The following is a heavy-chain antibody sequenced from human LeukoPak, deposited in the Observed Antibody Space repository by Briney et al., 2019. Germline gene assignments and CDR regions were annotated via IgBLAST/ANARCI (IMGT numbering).Heavy chain of an antibody. Sequence: GASVKVSCKASGYTFTSYYMHWVRQAPGQGLEWMGIINPSGGSTSYAQKFQGRVTMTRDMSTSTVYMELSSLRSEDTAVYYCATDADTSSSRYPLDYWGQGTLVTVSS. CDR2: INPSGGST. V-gene: IGHV1-46*01. CDR1: GYTFTSYY. J-gene: IGHJ4*02. D-gene: IGHD6-13*01. CDR3: ATDADTSSSRYPLDY.